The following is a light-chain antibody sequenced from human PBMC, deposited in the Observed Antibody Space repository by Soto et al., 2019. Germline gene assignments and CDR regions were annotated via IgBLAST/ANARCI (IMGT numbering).Light chain of an antibody. Sequence: QSALTQPPSASGSPGQSVAISCTGTSSDVGGYNYVSWYQQHPGKAPKLMIYEVNKRPSGVPDRFSGSKSGNTASLTVSGLQAEDEDEYYCSSYAGSSNVFGTGTKGTGL. CDR3: SSYAGSSNV. CDR1: SSDVGGYNY. V-gene: IGLV2-8*01. CDR2: EVN. J-gene: IGLJ1*01.